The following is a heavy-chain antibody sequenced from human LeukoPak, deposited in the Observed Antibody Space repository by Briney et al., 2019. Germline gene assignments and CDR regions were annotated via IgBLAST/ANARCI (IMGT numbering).Heavy chain of an antibody. CDR2: FYNSGRS. D-gene: IGHD3-16*01. CDR1: DDSISDYY. Sequence: SETLSLTCTVSDDSISDYYRGWIRQPPGKGLEWIGYFYNSGRSTYNPSLKSRVTISADTSKNHFPLKLNSVTTADTAVYYCTRGAGWLIDYWGQGILVTVSS. J-gene: IGHJ4*02. CDR3: TRGAGWLIDY. V-gene: IGHV4-59*01.